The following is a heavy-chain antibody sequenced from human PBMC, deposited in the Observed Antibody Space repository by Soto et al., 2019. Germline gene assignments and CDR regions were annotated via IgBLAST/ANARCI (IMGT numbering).Heavy chain of an antibody. CDR1: GFTFSTYA. J-gene: IGHJ5*02. CDR3: AKFPSVTKCYGILLDT. D-gene: IGHD2-2*01. CDR2: IGGSGDNT. V-gene: IGHV3-23*01. Sequence: GGSLRLSCAASGFTFSTYAMNWVRQAPGKGLEWVSYIGGSGDNTHYADSVKGRFTISRDNSKNTLYLEMNSLRAEDTAVYYCAKFPSVTKCYGILLDTWGQGTLVTFSS.